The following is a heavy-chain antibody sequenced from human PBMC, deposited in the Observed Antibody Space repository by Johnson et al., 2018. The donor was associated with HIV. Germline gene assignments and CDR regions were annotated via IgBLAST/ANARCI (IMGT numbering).Heavy chain of an antibody. CDR1: GFTFSTYG. CDR2: IRYDGSNK. CDR3: ARDPCTGASCLPGAFDI. Sequence: QMLLVVSGGGVVQPGGSLRLSCAASGFTFSTYGMHWVRQAPGKGLEWVAFIRYDGSNKYYLDSVKGRFTISRDNSKNRLYLQMNSLRAEDTAVYFCARDPCTGASCLPGAFDIWGQGTLVTVSS. J-gene: IGHJ3*02. V-gene: IGHV3-30*02. D-gene: IGHD2-15*01.